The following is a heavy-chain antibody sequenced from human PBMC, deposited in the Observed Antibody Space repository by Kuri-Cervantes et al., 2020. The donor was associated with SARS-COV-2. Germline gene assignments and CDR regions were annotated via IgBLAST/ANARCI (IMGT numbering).Heavy chain of an antibody. Sequence: GGSLRLSCATSGFNFNTYGMHWVRQAPGKGLEWVAFIRHDGSDKYFADSVRGRFSISRDNPKNTLYLQMNSLRAEDTAVYYCARVLVGAKIGYYYMDVWGKGTTVTVSS. CDR2: IRHDGSDK. CDR1: GFNFNTYG. V-gene: IGHV3-30*02. J-gene: IGHJ6*03. CDR3: ARVLVGAKIGYYYMDV. D-gene: IGHD1-26*01.